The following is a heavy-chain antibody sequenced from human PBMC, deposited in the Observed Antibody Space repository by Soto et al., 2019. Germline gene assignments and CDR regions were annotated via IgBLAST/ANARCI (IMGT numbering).Heavy chain of an antibody. CDR2: ISYDGSNK. V-gene: IGHV3-30*18. J-gene: IGHJ4*02. CDR1: GFTFSSYG. CDR3: GKQWLRSFDY. Sequence: QVQLVESGGGVVQPGRSLRLSCAASGFTFSSYGMHWVRQAPGKGLEWVAVISYDGSNKYYADSVKGRFTISRDNSKNPLYLEMNRLGAEDTAGYYWGKQWLRSFDYWGQGTLVTVSS. D-gene: IGHD5-12*01.